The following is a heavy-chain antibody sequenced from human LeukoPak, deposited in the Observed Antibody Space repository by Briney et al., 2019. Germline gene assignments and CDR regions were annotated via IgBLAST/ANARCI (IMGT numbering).Heavy chain of an antibody. CDR2: MNPNSGNT. D-gene: IGHD5-18*01. CDR3: ARLFRNYVDTTLDY. Sequence: EASVKVSCNASGYTFTSYDINWVRQATGQGLEWMGWMNPNSGNTGYAQKFQGRVTITRDTSISTAYMELSSLRSDDTAVYYCARLFRNYVDTTLDYWGQGTLVTVSS. V-gene: IGHV1-8*03. CDR1: GYTFTSYD. J-gene: IGHJ4*02.